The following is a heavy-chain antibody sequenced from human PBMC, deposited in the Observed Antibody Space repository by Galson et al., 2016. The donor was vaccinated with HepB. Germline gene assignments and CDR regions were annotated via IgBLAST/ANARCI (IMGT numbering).Heavy chain of an antibody. CDR3: ASNTYSYDKTGSHYVNFFHY. J-gene: IGHJ4*02. V-gene: IGHV3-30-3*01. D-gene: IGHD3-16*01. Sequence: SLRLSCAASDSSFSRYAMHWVRQSPAKGPEWVAVITFDGSNKYYADYMKGRFSISRDKSKNTLYLEMNSLRTEDAAVYYCASNTYSYDKTGSHYVNFFHYWGQGTRVTVSA. CDR2: ITFDGSNK. CDR1: DSSFSRYA.